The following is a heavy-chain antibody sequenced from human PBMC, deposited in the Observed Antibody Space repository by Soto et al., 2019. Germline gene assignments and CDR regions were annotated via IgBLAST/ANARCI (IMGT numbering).Heavy chain of an antibody. CDR3: ARDYYDSSGYYSGTVPQGLDLDY. D-gene: IGHD3-22*01. CDR1: GYTFSSNV. Sequence: ASVKVSCKASGYTFSSNVIHWVRQAPGQGLEWMGWIKAGNGDTKYSQNFQGRVTITRDTSATTAYMEMSSLTSEDTAVYYCARDYYDSSGYYSGTVPQGLDLDYWGQGTLVTVSS. J-gene: IGHJ4*02. CDR2: IKAGNGDT. V-gene: IGHV1-3*01.